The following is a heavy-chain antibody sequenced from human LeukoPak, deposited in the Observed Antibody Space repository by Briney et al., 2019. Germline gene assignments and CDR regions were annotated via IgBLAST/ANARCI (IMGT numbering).Heavy chain of an antibody. CDR2: MNPNTGHT. D-gene: IGHD3-16*01. CDR3: ARFGGRATKDDRLDY. Sequence: ASVKVSCKTSGYIFTNYDINWVRQATGQGLEWMAWMNPNTGHTGFAQKFQGTVTVSWSTDISTAYMELNSLTSDDTAVYYCARFGGRATKDDRLDYWGQGTLVTVSS. J-gene: IGHJ4*02. V-gene: IGHV1-8*03. CDR1: GYIFTNYD.